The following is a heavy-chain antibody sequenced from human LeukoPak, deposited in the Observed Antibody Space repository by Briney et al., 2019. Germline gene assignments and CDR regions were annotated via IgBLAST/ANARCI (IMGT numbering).Heavy chain of an antibody. D-gene: IGHD3-22*01. CDR2: TYYRSKWYN. CDR1: GDSVSSNSAA. V-gene: IGHV6-1*01. J-gene: IGHJ4*02. CDR3: ARDYRYDSSGAKYYFDY. Sequence: SQTLSLTCAISGDSVSSNSAAWNWIRQSPSRGLEWLGRTYYRSKWYNDYAVSVKSRITINPDTSKNQFSLQLNSVTPEDTAVYYCARDYRYDSSGAKYYFDYWGQGTLVTVSS.